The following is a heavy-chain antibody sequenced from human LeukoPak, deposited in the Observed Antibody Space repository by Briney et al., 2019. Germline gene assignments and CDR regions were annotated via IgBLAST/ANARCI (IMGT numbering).Heavy chain of an antibody. CDR3: ARGRRGFGYGMDV. D-gene: IGHD3-10*01. CDR1: GGSFSGYY. J-gene: IGHJ6*02. Sequence: SETLSLTCAVYGGSFSGYYWSWIRQPPGNGLEWIGEINHSGSTNYNPSLKSRVTISVDTSQNQFSLKLNSVTAADTAVFYCARGRRGFGYGMDVWGQGTTVTVSS. V-gene: IGHV4-34*01. CDR2: INHSGST.